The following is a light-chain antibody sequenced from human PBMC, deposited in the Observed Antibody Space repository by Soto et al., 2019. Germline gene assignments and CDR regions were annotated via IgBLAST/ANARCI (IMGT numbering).Light chain of an antibody. V-gene: IGLV1-40*01. J-gene: IGLJ1*01. CDR3: QSYDSSLSDSYV. Sequence: QSVLTQPPSASGTPGQGVTISCSGSNSNIGGNTVNWYQQLPGTAPKLLIYGNSNRPSGVPDRFSGSKSGTSASLDITGLPAEDAADYYCQSYDSSLSDSYVFGTGSKV. CDR1: NSNIGGNT. CDR2: GNS.